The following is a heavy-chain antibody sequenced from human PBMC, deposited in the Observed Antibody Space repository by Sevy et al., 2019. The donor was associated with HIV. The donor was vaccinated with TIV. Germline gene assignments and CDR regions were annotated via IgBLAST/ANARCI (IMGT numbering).Heavy chain of an antibody. CDR3: ATQSWGIVVVPAAIVPGAFDI. CDR1: GYTLTELS. V-gene: IGHV1-24*01. J-gene: IGHJ3*02. Sequence: ASVKVSCKVSGYTLTELSMHWVRQAPGKGLEWIGGFDPEDGETIYAQKFQGRVTMTEDTSTDTAYMELSSLRSEDTAVYYCATQSWGIVVVPAAIVPGAFDIWGQGTMVTVSS. CDR2: FDPEDGET. D-gene: IGHD2-2*02.